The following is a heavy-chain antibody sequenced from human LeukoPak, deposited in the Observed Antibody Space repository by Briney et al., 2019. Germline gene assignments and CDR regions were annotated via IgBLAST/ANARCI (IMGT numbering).Heavy chain of an antibody. CDR1: GFTFSNYG. CDR3: AREGNYGSGSPPSLYFDY. V-gene: IGHV3-30*03. J-gene: IGHJ4*02. Sequence: GRSLRLSCAASGFTFSNYGIHWVRQAPGKGLEWVAVTSSDLNVKLYADSVKGRFTISRDNSRSTLYLQMNSLRPEDTAIYYCAREGNYGSGSPPSLYFDYWGQGTLVTVSS. CDR2: TSSDLNVK. D-gene: IGHD3-10*01.